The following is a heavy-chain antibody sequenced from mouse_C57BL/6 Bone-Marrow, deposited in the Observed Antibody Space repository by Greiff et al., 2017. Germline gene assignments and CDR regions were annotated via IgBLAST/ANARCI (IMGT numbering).Heavy chain of an antibody. Sequence: VQLQQSGAELARPGASVKLSCKASGYTFTSYGISWVKQRTGQGLEWIGEIYPRSGNTYYNEKFKGKATLTADKSSSTAYRELLSLTSEDSAVDFCARMRYFYAMDYWGQGTSVTVSS. CDR3: ARMRYFYAMDY. CDR2: IYPRSGNT. J-gene: IGHJ4*01. CDR1: GYTFTSYG. V-gene: IGHV1-81*01.